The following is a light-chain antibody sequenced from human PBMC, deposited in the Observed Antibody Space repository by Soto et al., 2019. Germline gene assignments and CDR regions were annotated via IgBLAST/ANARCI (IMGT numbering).Light chain of an antibody. CDR3: CTYAGSSTLYV. J-gene: IGLJ1*01. Sequence: QSVLTQPASVSGSPGQSITISCTGTSSDVGSYNLVSWYQQHPGKAPKLMIYEGSKRPSGASNRFSGSKSGNTASLTISGLQAEDEANYYCCTYAGSSTLYVVGTGTKVTV. CDR2: EGS. V-gene: IGLV2-23*01. CDR1: SSDVGSYNL.